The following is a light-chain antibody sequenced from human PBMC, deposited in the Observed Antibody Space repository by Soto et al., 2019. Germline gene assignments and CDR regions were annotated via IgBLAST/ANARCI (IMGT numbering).Light chain of an antibody. CDR2: DVS. Sequence: QSALTQPASVSGSPGQSITISCTGTSSDVGGYNYVSWYQQHPGKAPKLMIYDVSNRPSGVSNRFSGSKSGNTASLTISGLQAEDEAYYYCRSYTSSSTVVFGGGTKVTVL. J-gene: IGLJ2*01. CDR1: SSDVGGYNY. CDR3: RSYTSSSTVV. V-gene: IGLV2-14*01.